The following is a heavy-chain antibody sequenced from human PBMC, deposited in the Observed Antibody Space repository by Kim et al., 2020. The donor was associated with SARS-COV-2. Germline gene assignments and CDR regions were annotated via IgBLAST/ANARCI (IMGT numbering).Heavy chain of an antibody. CDR2: ISAYNGNT. D-gene: IGHD1-26*01. V-gene: IGHV1-18*01. Sequence: ASVKVSCKASGYTFTSYGISWVRQAPGQGLEWMGWISAYNGNTNYAQKLQGRVTMTTDTSTSTAYMELRSLRSDDTAVYYCARDLISSGSYHDAFDIWPRDNGHRLF. CDR3: ARDLISSGSYHDAFDI. CDR1: GYTFTSYG. J-gene: IGHJ3*02.